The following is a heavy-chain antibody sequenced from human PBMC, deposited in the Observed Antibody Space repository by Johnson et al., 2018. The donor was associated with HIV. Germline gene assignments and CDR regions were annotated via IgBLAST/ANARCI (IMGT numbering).Heavy chain of an antibody. CDR1: GFTFSNAW. CDR3: ARERRAGVKGAFDI. J-gene: IGHJ3*02. CDR2: IKRKTDGGTT. D-gene: IGHD2-21*01. Sequence: EQLVVSGGGLVKPGGSLRLSCAASGFTFSNAWMSWVRQAPGKGLEWVGRIKRKTDGGTTVYAAPLKGRFTISRDDSKNTLYLQMNSLRAEDTAMYYCARERRAGVKGAFDIWGQGTMVTVSS. V-gene: IGHV3-15*01.